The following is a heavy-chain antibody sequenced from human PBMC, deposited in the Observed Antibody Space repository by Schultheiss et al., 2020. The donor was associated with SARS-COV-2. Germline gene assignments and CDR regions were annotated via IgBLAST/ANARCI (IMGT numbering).Heavy chain of an antibody. V-gene: IGHV3-48*02. CDR3: ARDREECSSTSCYFWFDP. D-gene: IGHD2-2*01. CDR1: GFTFSTYA. CDR2: ISSSSSNI. J-gene: IGHJ5*02. Sequence: GGSLRLSCAASGFTFSTYAMNWVRQAPGKGLEWVSSISSSSSNIYYADSVKGRFTISRDNAKNSLYLQMNSLRDEDTAVYYCARDREECSSTSCYFWFDPWGQGTMVTVSS.